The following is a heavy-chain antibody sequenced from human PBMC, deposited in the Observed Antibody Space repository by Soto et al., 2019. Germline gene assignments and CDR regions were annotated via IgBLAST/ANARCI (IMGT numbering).Heavy chain of an antibody. V-gene: IGHV3-23*01. Sequence: GGSLRLSCAASGFTFSSYAMSWVRQAPGKGLEWVSAISGSGGSTYYADSVKGRFTISRDNSKNTLYLQMNSLRAEDTAVYYCAKDRDMRYSSSWYGAFDIWGQGTMVTVSS. J-gene: IGHJ3*02. D-gene: IGHD6-13*01. CDR2: ISGSGGST. CDR1: GFTFSSYA. CDR3: AKDRDMRYSSSWYGAFDI.